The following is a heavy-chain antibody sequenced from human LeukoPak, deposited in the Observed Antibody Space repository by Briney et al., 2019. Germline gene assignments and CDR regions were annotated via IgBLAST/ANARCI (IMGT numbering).Heavy chain of an antibody. Sequence: KPSETLSLTCTVSGGSISSSSYYWGWIRQPPGKGLEWIGSIYYSGSTYYNPSLKSRVTISVDTSKNQFSLKLSSVTAADTAVYYCAREPLTIFGVVIRRFFDYWGQGTLVTVSS. CDR2: IYYSGST. CDR1: GGSISSSSYY. V-gene: IGHV4-39*07. D-gene: IGHD3-3*01. CDR3: AREPLTIFGVVIRRFFDY. J-gene: IGHJ4*02.